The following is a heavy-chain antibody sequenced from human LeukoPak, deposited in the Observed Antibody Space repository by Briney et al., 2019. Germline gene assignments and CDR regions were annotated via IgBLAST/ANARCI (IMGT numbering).Heavy chain of an antibody. CDR2: IYYSGST. D-gene: IGHD3-10*01. V-gene: IGHV4-61*01. CDR3: ASGSGRGDYYYGMDV. Sequence: SETLSLTCTVSGGSVSSGSYYWSWIRQPPGKGLEWIGYIYYSGSTNYNPSLKSRVTISVDTSKNQFSLKLSSVTAADAAVYYCASGSGRGDYYYGMDVWGQGTTVTVSS. CDR1: GGSVSSGSYY. J-gene: IGHJ6*02.